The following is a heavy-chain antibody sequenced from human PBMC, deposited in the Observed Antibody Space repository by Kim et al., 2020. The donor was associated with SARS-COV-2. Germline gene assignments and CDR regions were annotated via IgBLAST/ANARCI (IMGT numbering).Heavy chain of an antibody. CDR3: ATLPCDGVYAPLDF. CDR2: ISATSGIT. J-gene: IGHJ4*02. V-gene: IGHV3-23*01. D-gene: IGHD2-2*01. Sequence: GGSLRLSCVVSGFTLSTCAMTWVRQAPGKGLEWVSTISATSGITYYADSVKGRFTVSRDNSKNTLDLQMNSLRAEDTALYYCATLPCDGVYAPLDFWGRGTRVTVSS. CDR1: GFTLSTCA.